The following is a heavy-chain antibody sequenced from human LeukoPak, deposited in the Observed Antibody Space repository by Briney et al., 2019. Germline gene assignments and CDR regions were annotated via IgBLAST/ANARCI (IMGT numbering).Heavy chain of an antibody. CDR1: GYTFTSYG. V-gene: IGHV1-18*01. Sequence: ASVKVSCKASGYTFTSYGISWVRQAPGQGLEWMGWISAYNGNTNYAQKLQGRVTMTTDTSTSTAYMELRSLRSDDTAVYYCAKDACHSSGCYSGIDYWGQGTLVTVSS. J-gene: IGHJ4*02. D-gene: IGHD2-2*02. CDR2: ISAYNGNT. CDR3: AKDACHSSGCYSGIDY.